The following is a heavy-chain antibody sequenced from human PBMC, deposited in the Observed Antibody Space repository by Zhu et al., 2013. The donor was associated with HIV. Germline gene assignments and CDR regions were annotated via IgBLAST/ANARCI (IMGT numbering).Heavy chain of an antibody. V-gene: IGHV1-69*06. CDR3: ARGPPTERPKNWFDP. J-gene: IGHJ5*02. CDR2: IIPIFGTT. Sequence: QAQLVQSGAEVKKPGSSVKVSCRASGGTFSSYALSWVRQAPGQGLEWMGGIIPIFGTTNYAQKFQGRVTITRDTSASTAYMELSSLRSEDTAVYYCARGPPTERPKNWFDPWGQGTLVTVSS. D-gene: IGHD2-21*02. CDR1: GGTFSSYA.